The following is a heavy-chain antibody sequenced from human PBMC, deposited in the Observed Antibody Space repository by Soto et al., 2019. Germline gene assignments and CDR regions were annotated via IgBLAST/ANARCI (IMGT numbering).Heavy chain of an antibody. CDR2: ISAYNGNT. V-gene: IGHV1-18*01. CDR3: ASHRWPYYDILTGYYD. D-gene: IGHD3-9*01. J-gene: IGHJ4*02. CDR1: GYTFTSYG. Sequence: QVQLVQSGAEVKKPGASVKVSCKASGYTFTSYGISWVRQAPGQGLEWMGWISAYNGNTNYAQKLQGRVTMTTDTTTSTAYMELRSLRSDDTAVYYCASHRWPYYDILTGYYDWGQGTLVTVSS.